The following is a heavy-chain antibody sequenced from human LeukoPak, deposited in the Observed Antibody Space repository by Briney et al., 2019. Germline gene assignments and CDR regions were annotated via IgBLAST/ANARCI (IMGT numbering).Heavy chain of an antibody. Sequence: GGSLRLSCAASGFTFSSYSMNWVRQAPGKGLEWVSSISSSSSYIYYADSVKGRFTISRDNAKNSLYLQMNSLRAEDTAVYYCASLYSSSSYYYYYHMDVWGKGTTVTVSS. V-gene: IGHV3-21*01. CDR1: GFTFSSYS. D-gene: IGHD6-6*01. J-gene: IGHJ6*03. CDR3: ASLYSSSSYYYYYHMDV. CDR2: ISSSSSYI.